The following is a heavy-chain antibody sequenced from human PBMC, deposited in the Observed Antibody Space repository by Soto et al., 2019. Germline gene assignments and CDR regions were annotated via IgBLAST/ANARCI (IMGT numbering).Heavy chain of an antibody. Sequence: QVQLQESGPGLVKPSETLSLICTISGGSISSYYLNWIRQPPGKGLECVGNIDYTGSTNYNPSLQSRVTISVGTSKSQFYLKLSSVHAADTAVYYCARDPSYSDSSDHVSWFDPWGQGTLVTVSS. CDR1: GGSISSYY. D-gene: IGHD3-22*01. CDR2: IDYTGST. J-gene: IGHJ5*02. CDR3: ARDPSYSDSSDHVSWFDP. V-gene: IGHV4-59*01.